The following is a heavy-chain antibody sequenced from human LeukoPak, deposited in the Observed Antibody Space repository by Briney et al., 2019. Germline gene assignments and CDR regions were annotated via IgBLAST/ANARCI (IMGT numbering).Heavy chain of an antibody. J-gene: IGHJ6*02. CDR2: ISSSSSSK. Sequence: GGSLRLSRAASGFTFRSYSMNWVRQAPGKGLEWVSFISSSSSSKYYADSVKGRFTISRDNAKNSLYLQMNSLRADDTAVYYCARNTPPVTSNGMDVWGQGTTVIVSS. CDR3: ARNTPPVTSNGMDV. CDR1: GFTFRSYS. D-gene: IGHD3-16*02. V-gene: IGHV3-21*01.